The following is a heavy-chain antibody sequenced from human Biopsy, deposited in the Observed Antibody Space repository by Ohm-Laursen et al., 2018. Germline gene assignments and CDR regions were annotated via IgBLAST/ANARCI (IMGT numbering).Heavy chain of an antibody. CDR2: ISSGSSPI. V-gene: IGHV3-48*04. CDR1: GFDFSDYS. CDR3: VRGSEFEGSNWPVDY. J-gene: IGHJ4*02. Sequence: SLRLSCSAPGFDFSDYSMNWVRQAPGKGLEWVSFISSGSSPIYYADSVKGRFTISRDNAKNSLYLQMNSLRAEDTAVYYCVRGSEFEGSNWPVDYWGQGTLVTVSS. D-gene: IGHD6-13*01.